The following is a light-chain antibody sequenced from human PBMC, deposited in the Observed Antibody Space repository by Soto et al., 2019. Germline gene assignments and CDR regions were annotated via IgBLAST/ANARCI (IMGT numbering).Light chain of an antibody. CDR3: AAWDDSLNTYV. CDR2: INN. V-gene: IGLV1-44*01. CDR1: SSNIGSNS. Sequence: QSVLSQPPSASGTPGQRVTISCAGSSSNIGSNSVNWYQQLPATAPKLLIYINNRRPSGVPDRFSGSKSGTSASLAISGLQSEDEADYYCAAWDDSLNTYVFGTGTKLTVL. J-gene: IGLJ1*01.